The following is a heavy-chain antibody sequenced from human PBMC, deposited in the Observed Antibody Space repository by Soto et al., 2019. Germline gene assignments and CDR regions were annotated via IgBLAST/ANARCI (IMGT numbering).Heavy chain of an antibody. CDR2: ISAYNGNT. CDR3: ARDRVLGVTTLPFDY. CDR1: GYTFTSYG. Sequence: GASVKVSCKASGYTFTSYGISWVRQAPGQGLEWMGWISAYNGNTNYAQKLQGRVTMTTDTSTSTAYMELRSLRSDDTAVYYCARDRVLGVTTLPFDYWGQGTLVTVSS. V-gene: IGHV1-18*01. D-gene: IGHD4-17*01. J-gene: IGHJ4*02.